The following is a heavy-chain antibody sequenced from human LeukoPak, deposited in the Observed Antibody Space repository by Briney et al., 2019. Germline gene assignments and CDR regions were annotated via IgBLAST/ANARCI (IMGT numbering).Heavy chain of an antibody. CDR1: GFTFSLYW. CDR3: VRERIYYSDLAYKERENFDP. CDR2: LNEDGTTA. D-gene: IGHD1-26*01. V-gene: IGHV3-74*01. J-gene: IGHJ5*02. Sequence: GSLRLSCADSGFTFSLYWMHWVRQGPGKGLMWVSRLNEDGTTADYADSVKGRFTMSRDNAKGKVFLEMRSLTVEDTAMYFCVRERIYYSDLAYKERENFDPWGRGTLVTVSS.